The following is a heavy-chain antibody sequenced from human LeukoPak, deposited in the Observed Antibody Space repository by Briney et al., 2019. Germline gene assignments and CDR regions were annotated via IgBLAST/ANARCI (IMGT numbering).Heavy chain of an antibody. D-gene: IGHD2-2*01. CDR1: GFSFSTFG. J-gene: IGHJ5*02. CDR2: ISGTSAYI. CDR3: ARGPLHVVVPAATWFDP. V-gene: IGHV3-21*01. Sequence: SGGSLRLSCTASGFSFSTFGMNWVRQAPGKGLEWVSSISGTSAYIYYADSLGGRFTISRDNAKNSLYLQVNSLGAEDTAVYYCARGPLHVVVPAATWFDPWGQGILVTVSS.